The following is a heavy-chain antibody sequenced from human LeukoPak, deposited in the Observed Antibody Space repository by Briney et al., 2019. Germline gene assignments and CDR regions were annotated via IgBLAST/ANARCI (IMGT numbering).Heavy chain of an antibody. J-gene: IGHJ4*02. CDR1: RYSLSSGYY. CDR3: ASQLLFYYFDY. CDR2: IYHSGRT. Sequence: SETLSLTCAVPRYSLSSGYYWGWIRQPPGKAREWIGSIYHSGRTYYNPSLKCRVTITVDTSKNQFSLKLSPVTAADTAVYYFASQLLFYYFDYWGQGTLVTVSS. D-gene: IGHD2-2*01. V-gene: IGHV4-38-2*01.